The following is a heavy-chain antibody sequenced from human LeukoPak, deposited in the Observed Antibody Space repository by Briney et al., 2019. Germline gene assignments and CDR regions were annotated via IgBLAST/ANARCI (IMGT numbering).Heavy chain of an antibody. J-gene: IGHJ4*02. CDR3: ARDRGSGSRESSFDY. CDR1: GGFISSYY. Sequence: SETLSLTCTVSGGFISSYYWSWIRHPPGKGLEWIGYIYYSGSTNYNPSLKSRVTISVDTSKNQFSLKLSSVTAADTAVYYCARDRGSGSRESSFDYWGQGTLVTVSS. CDR2: IYYSGST. D-gene: IGHD1-26*01. V-gene: IGHV4-59*01.